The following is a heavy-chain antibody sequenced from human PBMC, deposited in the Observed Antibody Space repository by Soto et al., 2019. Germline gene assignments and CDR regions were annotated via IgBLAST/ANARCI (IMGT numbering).Heavy chain of an antibody. CDR1: GYTFTSYG. D-gene: IGHD3-22*01. CDR3: PRPFRTDSSGYYYGLRTQYYYGMDV. CDR2: ISAYNGNT. Sequence: QVQLVQSGAEVKKPGASVKVSCKASGYTFTSYGISWVRQAPGQGLEWMGWISAYNGNTKYAQKLQGRVTMTTDTSTSSAYMELRSLRSDDTAVYYCPRPFRTDSSGYYYGLRTQYYYGMDVWGQGTTVTVSS. V-gene: IGHV1-18*01. J-gene: IGHJ6*02.